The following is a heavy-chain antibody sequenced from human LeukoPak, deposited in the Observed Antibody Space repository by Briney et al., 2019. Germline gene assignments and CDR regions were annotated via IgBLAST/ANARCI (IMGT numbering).Heavy chain of an antibody. V-gene: IGHV1-46*01. CDR3: ASDQGSLDYDFWSGLDV. CDR2: INPSGGST. Sequence: GASVKVSCKASGYTFTSYYMHWVRQAPEQGLEWMGIINPSGGSTSYAQKFQGRVTMTRDTSTSTVYMELSSLRSEDTAVYYCASDQGSLDYDFWSGLDVWGQGTTVTVSS. J-gene: IGHJ6*02. CDR1: GYTFTSYY. D-gene: IGHD3-3*01.